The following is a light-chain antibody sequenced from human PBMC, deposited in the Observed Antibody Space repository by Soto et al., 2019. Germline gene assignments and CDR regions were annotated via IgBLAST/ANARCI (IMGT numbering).Light chain of an antibody. CDR3: QQRSNWSLT. V-gene: IGKV3-11*01. J-gene: IGKJ4*01. CDR2: DAS. CDR1: QSVSSY. Sequence: EVVLTQSPATLSLSPGERATLSCRASQSVSSYLAWYQQKPGQAPRLFIYDASNRATGIPARFSGSGSGTDFTLTISSLEPEDFAVYYCQQRSNWSLTFGGGTKVDI.